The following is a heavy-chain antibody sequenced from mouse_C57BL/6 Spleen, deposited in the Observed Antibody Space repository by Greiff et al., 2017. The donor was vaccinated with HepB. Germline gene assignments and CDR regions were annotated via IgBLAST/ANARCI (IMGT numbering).Heavy chain of an antibody. Sequence: VQLQQSGAELVRPGASVKLSCTASGFNIKDDYMHWVKQRPEQGLEWIGWIDPENGDTEYASKFQGKATITADTSSNTAYLQLSSLTSEDTAVYYCTRSSGGYWGQGTTLTVSS. CDR1: GFNIKDDY. D-gene: IGHD1-1*01. CDR2: IDPENGDT. CDR3: TRSSGGY. J-gene: IGHJ2*01. V-gene: IGHV14-4*01.